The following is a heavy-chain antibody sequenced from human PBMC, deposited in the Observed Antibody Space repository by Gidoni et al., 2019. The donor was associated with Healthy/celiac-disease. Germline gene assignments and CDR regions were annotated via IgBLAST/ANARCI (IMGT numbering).Heavy chain of an antibody. D-gene: IGHD3-22*01. CDR2: ISYDGSNK. Sequence: QVQLVESGGGVVQPGRSLRLSCAASGFPFSSYGMHWVRQAPGKGLEWVAVISYDGSNKYYADSVKGRFTISRDNSKNTLYLQMNSLRAEDTAVYYCAKDLSHYYYDSSGEKGVIDYWGQGTLVTVSS. V-gene: IGHV3-30*18. CDR1: GFPFSSYG. CDR3: AKDLSHYYYDSSGEKGVIDY. J-gene: IGHJ4*02.